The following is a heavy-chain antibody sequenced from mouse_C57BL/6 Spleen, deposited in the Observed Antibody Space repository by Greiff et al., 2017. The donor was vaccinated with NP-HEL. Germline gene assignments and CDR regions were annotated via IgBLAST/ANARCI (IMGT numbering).Heavy chain of an antibody. CDR1: GYTFTSYW. V-gene: IGHV1-61*01. D-gene: IGHD4-1*01. CDR3: ARANWGLNYAMDY. CDR2: IYPSDSET. J-gene: IGHJ4*01. Sequence: QVQLQQPGAELVRPGSSVKLSCKASGYTFTSYWMDWVKQRPGQGLEWIGNIYPSDSETHYTQKFKDKATLTVDKSSSTAYMQLSSLTSEDSAVYYCARANWGLNYAMDYWGQGTSVTVSS.